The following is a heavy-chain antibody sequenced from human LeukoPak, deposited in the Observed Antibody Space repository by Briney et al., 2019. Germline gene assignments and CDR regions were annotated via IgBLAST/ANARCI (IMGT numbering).Heavy chain of an antibody. CDR1: GFTFSSYA. J-gene: IGHJ4*02. V-gene: IGHV3-23*01. CDR3: AKGAPYYYDSRGYGRWRYYFDY. D-gene: IGHD3-22*01. Sequence: QAGGSLRLSCAASGFTFSSYAMSWVRQAPGKGLEWVSGISDSGGGTYYADSVKGRFTISRDNSKNTLYLQMNSLRAEDTAVYYCAKGAPYYYDSRGYGRWRYYFDYWGQGTLVTVSS. CDR2: ISDSGGGT.